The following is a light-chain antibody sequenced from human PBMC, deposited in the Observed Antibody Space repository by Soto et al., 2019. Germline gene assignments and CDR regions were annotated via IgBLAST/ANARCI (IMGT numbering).Light chain of an antibody. J-gene: IGLJ2*01. CDR1: SSDVGAYNY. Sequence: QSVLTQPASVSGSPGQSITISCTGTSSDVGAYNYVSWYQHHPGKAPKLMIYDVSNRPSGVSNRFSGSKSGNPASLTISGLQAEDEADYYCNSFTTSSTLVFGGGTKLTVL. V-gene: IGLV2-14*03. CDR3: NSFTTSSTLV. CDR2: DVS.